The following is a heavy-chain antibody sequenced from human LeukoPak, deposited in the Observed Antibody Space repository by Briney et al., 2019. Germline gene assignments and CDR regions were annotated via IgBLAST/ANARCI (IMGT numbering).Heavy chain of an antibody. CDR2: VYTSGST. CDR1: GGSISSYY. V-gene: IGHV4-4*07. Sequence: PSETLSLTCTVSGGSISSYYWSWIRQPAGKGLDWIGRVYTSGSTNYNPSLKSRVTISVDTSKNQFSLKLSSVTAADTAVYYCARVTSSGYNSYYYYMDVWGKGTTVTISS. CDR3: ARVTSSGYNSYYYYMDV. J-gene: IGHJ6*03. D-gene: IGHD3-22*01.